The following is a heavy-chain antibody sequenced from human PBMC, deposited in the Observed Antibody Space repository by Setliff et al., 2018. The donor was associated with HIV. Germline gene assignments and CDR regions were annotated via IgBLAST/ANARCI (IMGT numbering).Heavy chain of an antibody. CDR2: INPSGGST. J-gene: IGHJ3*01. CDR3: ASAYCGGDCYSVGDAFDV. V-gene: IGHV1-46*01. D-gene: IGHD2-21*02. Sequence: ASVKVSCKASGYTFTSYYMHWVRQAPGQGLEWMGIINPSGGSTSYAQKFQGRVTITRDTSASTAYMELSSLRSEDTAVYYCASAYCGGDCYSVGDAFDVWGQGTMVTVSS. CDR1: GYTFTSYY.